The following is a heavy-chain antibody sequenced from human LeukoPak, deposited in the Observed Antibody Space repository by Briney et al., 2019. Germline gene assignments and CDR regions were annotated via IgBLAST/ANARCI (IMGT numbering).Heavy chain of an antibody. CDR2: IYHSGTT. J-gene: IGHJ4*02. V-gene: IGHV4-30-4*01. CDR1: GGLTSSGDYF. CDR3: ASLSVWELATHPGGSFDY. D-gene: IGHD5-24*01. Sequence: SETLSLTCTVSGGLTSSGDYFWSWLRQSPGKGLEWIGQIYHSGTTLYSPSLKSRLSISIHTSKNQFSLRLSSVTAADTAVYYCASLSVWELATHPGGSFDYWGRGILVTVSS.